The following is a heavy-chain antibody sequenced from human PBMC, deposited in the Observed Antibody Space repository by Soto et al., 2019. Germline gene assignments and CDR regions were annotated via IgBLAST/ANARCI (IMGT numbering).Heavy chain of an antibody. V-gene: IGHV3-30*18. CDR3: VKDGSSGWPYFYDMDV. D-gene: IGHD6-19*01. Sequence: QVQLVESGGGVVQPGRSLRLSCAASGFTFSSYGMHWVRQAPGKGLEWVAVISYDGTNKYYADAVKGRFTISRYNSKNTLYLQMSSLRAEDTAVYYCVKDGSSGWPYFYDMDVWGQGTTVTVSS. CDR2: ISYDGTNK. CDR1: GFTFSSYG. J-gene: IGHJ6*02.